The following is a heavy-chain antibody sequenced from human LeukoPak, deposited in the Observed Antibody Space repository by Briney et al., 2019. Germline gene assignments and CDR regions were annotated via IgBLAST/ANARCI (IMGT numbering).Heavy chain of an antibody. D-gene: IGHD5-12*01. CDR2: IYPGDFDT. CDR1: GYSFTSHW. Sequence: GESLKITCKGSGYSFTSHWIGWVRQMPGKGLEWMGIIYPGDFDTRYSPSFQGQVTISADKSISTAYLQWSSLKASDTAMYYCARVSTPSAYDPFDFWGQGTLVTVSS. V-gene: IGHV5-51*01. J-gene: IGHJ4*02. CDR3: ARVSTPSAYDPFDF.